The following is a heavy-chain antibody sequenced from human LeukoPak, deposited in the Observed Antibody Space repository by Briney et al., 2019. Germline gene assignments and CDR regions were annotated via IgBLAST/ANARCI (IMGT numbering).Heavy chain of an antibody. V-gene: IGHV3-23*01. CDR3: ARDDSSRRFQH. CDR1: GFTFSSYA. CDR2: ISGSGGST. Sequence: PGGSLRLSCAASGFTFSSYAMSWVRQAPGEGLEWVSSISGSGGSTYYADSVKGRFTISRDNDKNSLYLQMNSLRAEDTAVYYCARDDSSRRFQHWGQGTLVTVSS. J-gene: IGHJ1*01. D-gene: IGHD2-21*01.